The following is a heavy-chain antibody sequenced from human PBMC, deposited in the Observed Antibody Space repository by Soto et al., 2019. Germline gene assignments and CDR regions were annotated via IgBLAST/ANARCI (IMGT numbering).Heavy chain of an antibody. J-gene: IGHJ5*02. CDR2: TYYRSKWSY. CDR1: GDSVSSDRAS. V-gene: IGHV6-1*01. Sequence: SQTLSLTCVISGDSVSSDRASWNWIRQSPSRGLEWLAKTYYRSKWSYDYAISVRSRIIIIPDTSRNQFSLQLNSVTPEDTAVYYYVRLRGNGWLDLWGQGTQVTVSS. CDR3: VRLRGNGWLDL.